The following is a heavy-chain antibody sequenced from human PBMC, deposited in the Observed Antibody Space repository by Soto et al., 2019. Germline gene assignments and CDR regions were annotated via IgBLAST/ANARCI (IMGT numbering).Heavy chain of an antibody. V-gene: IGHV1-18*01. Sequence: GASVKVSCKASGYTFTSYGISWVRQAPGQGLEWMGWISAYNGNTNYAQKLQGRVTMTTDTSTSTAYMELRSLRSDDTAVYYRARDWARYYDSSGYYPYFDYWGQGTLVTVSS. CDR2: ISAYNGNT. CDR1: GYTFTSYG. D-gene: IGHD3-22*01. J-gene: IGHJ4*02. CDR3: ARDWARYYDSSGYYPYFDY.